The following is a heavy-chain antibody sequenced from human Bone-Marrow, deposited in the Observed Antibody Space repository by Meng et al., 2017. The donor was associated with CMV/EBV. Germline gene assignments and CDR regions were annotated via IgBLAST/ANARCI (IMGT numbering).Heavy chain of an antibody. Sequence: ASVKVSCTASGYTFTSYGISWVRQAPGQGLEWMGWISPYNGNTNYAQKVQGRVTMTTDTSTRTAYMELRSLRSDDTAVYFCAIDRRMIAARPRDYSYGMDVWGQGTTVTVSS. J-gene: IGHJ6*02. D-gene: IGHD6-6*01. CDR2: ISPYNGNT. V-gene: IGHV1-18*01. CDR3: AIDRRMIAARPRDYSYGMDV. CDR1: GYTFTSYG.